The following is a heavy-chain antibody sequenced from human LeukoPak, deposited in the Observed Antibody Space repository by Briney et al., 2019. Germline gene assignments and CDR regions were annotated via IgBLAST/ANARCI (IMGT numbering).Heavy chain of an antibody. CDR3: ARDTVLAAFDP. CDR2: MNPNSGGT. V-gene: IGHV1-2*02. CDR1: GYTFTSYD. J-gene: IGHJ5*02. Sequence: ASVKVSCKASGYTFTSYDINWVRQATGQGLEWMGWMNPNSGGTNYAQKFQGRVTMTRDTSISTAYMELSRLRSDDTAVYYCARDTVLAAFDPWGQGTLVTVSS. D-gene: IGHD2-8*02.